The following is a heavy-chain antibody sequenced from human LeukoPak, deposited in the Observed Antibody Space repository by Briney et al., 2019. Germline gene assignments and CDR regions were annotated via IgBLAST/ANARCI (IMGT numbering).Heavy chain of an antibody. CDR1: GFTFSSYA. J-gene: IGHJ4*02. D-gene: IGHD3-22*01. CDR3: ARDPGPPYYYDSSGSFDY. V-gene: IGHV3-30*04. CDR2: ISYDGSNK. Sequence: PGGSLRPSCAASGFTFSSYAMHWVRQAPGKGLEWVAVISYDGSNKYYADSVKGRFTISRDNSKNTLYLQMNSLRAEDTAVYYCARDPGPPYYYDSSGSFDYWGQGTLVTVSS.